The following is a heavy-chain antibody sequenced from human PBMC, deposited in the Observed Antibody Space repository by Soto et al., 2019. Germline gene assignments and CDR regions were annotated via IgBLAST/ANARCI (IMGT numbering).Heavy chain of an antibody. CDR3: ARRTSFLGAFDY. CDR1: GFSCDKYA. J-gene: IGHJ4*02. Sequence: GSLRLSGVASGFSCDKYAMAWVRQAPGKGLEWVSHVAAGGGHTYYAESVKGRFTISRDNSKNTLFLQINTLRADDTAIYFCARRTSFLGAFDYWGQGVLVTVSS. CDR2: VAAGGGHT. D-gene: IGHD3-16*02. V-gene: IGHV3-23*01.